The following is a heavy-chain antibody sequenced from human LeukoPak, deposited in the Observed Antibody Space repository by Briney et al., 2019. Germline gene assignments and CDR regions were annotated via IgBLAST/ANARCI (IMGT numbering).Heavy chain of an antibody. CDR1: GFTFSSYG. CDR2: ISYDGSNK. CDR3: AKDLEVAESWFDP. V-gene: IGHV3-30*18. J-gene: IGHJ5*02. D-gene: IGHD2-15*01. Sequence: PGGSLRLSCAASGFTFSSYGMHWVRQAPGKGLEWVAVISYDGSNKYYADSVKGRFTISRDNSKNTLYLQMNSLRAEDTAVYYCAKDLEVAESWFDPWGQGTLVTVSS.